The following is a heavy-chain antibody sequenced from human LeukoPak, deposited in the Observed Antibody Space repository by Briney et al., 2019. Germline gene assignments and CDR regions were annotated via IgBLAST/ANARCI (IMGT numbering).Heavy chain of an antibody. V-gene: IGHV5-51*01. CDR3: ARLVQLWFASDY. J-gene: IGHJ4*02. CDR1: GCSFTSYW. D-gene: IGHD5-18*01. CDR2: IYPGDSDT. Sequence: GASLKISCKGSGCSFTSYWIGWVRQMPGKGLEWMGIIYPGDSDTRYSPSFQGQVTISADKSISTSYLQWSSLKASDTAMYYCARLVQLWFASDYWGQGTLVTVSS.